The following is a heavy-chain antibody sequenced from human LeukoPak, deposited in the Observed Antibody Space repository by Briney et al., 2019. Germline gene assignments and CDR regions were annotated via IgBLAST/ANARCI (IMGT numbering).Heavy chain of an antibody. CDR1: GYTFTGYY. V-gene: IGHV1-2*02. CDR3: ARERDYDILTGYYYYYYGMGV. J-gene: IGHJ6*02. Sequence: ASVKVSCKASGYTFTGYYMHWVRQAPGQGLEWMGWINPNSGGTNYAQEFQGRVTMTRDTSISTAYMELSRLRSDDTAVYYCARERDYDILTGYYYYYYGMGVWGQGTTVTVSS. D-gene: IGHD3-9*01. CDR2: INPNSGGT.